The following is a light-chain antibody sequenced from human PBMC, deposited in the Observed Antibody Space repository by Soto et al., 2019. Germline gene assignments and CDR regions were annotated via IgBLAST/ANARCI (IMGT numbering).Light chain of an antibody. CDR3: QQYNNWPPTWT. Sequence: EILMTQSPATLSVSPCERSTLSCRASQSVSSNVAWYQQKPGQSPRLLIYGVSTRATDIPARFSGSGSGTEFTLTISSLQSEDFAVYYRQQYNNWPPTWTFGQATKVDIK. CDR1: QSVSSN. V-gene: IGKV3-15*01. J-gene: IGKJ1*01. CDR2: GVS.